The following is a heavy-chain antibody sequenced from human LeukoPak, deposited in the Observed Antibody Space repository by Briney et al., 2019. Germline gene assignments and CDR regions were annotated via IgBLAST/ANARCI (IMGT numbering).Heavy chain of an antibody. Sequence: KNGESLKISCKGSGYNFANSRIGWVRQMPGKGLEWMGSINPGDSETAYSPSFKGQVTILVEKSTTTAYLEWRSLEVSDTAMYYCTRHGDGFRYWGQGTLVTISS. CDR1: GYNFANSR. V-gene: IGHV5-51*01. D-gene: IGHD2-21*02. CDR2: INPGDSET. J-gene: IGHJ4*02. CDR3: TRHGDGFRY.